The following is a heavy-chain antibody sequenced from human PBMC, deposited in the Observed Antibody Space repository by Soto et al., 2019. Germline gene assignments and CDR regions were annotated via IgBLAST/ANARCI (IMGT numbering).Heavy chain of an antibody. Sequence: ASVKVSCKASGYTFTGYYMHWVRQAPGQGLEWLGWISPNSGGTNYAQKFQGWVTMTRDTSITTAYMELNRLRFDDTAVYYCARANHGYGDYGHAYWGQGTXVTVSS. V-gene: IGHV1-2*04. D-gene: IGHD4-17*01. CDR1: GYTFTGYY. J-gene: IGHJ4*02. CDR3: ARANHGYGDYGHAY. CDR2: ISPNSGGT.